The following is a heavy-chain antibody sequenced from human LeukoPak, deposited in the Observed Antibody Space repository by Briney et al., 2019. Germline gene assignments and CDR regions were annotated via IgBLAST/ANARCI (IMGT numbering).Heavy chain of an antibody. CDR2: MYYSGSI. D-gene: IGHD1-26*01. V-gene: IGHV4-39*07. CDR3: ARTRVPGSYSPKGPFDY. J-gene: IGHJ4*02. CDR1: GGSISSSNYY. Sequence: PSETLSLTCTVSGGSISSSNYYWVWIRQPPSKGLEWIGSMYYSGSIFYNPSLKSRVTISINTSKNQSSLKVSSVTAADTAVYYCARTRVPGSYSPKGPFDYWGQGTLVSVSS.